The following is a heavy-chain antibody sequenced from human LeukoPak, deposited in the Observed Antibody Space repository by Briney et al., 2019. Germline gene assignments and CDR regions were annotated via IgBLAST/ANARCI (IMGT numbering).Heavy chain of an antibody. Sequence: GESLKISCKGSGYTFTSYWIGWVRQMPGKGLELMGIIYPGDSDTRYSPSFQGQVTISADKSINTAYLQWSSLKASDTAIYYCVRRDITSRYVVWFXXLGQGTPVT. J-gene: IGHJ5*02. D-gene: IGHD2-2*01. CDR1: GYTFTSYW. CDR2: IYPGDSDT. V-gene: IGHV5-51*01. CDR3: VRRDITSRYVVWFXX.